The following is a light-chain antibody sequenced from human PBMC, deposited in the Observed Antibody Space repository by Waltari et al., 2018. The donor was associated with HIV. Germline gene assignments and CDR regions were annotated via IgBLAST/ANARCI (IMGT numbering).Light chain of an antibody. V-gene: IGLV1-51*01. CDR3: GTWDNGLSEVL. Sequence: QSGLTQPPSVSAAPGQRVTIYCSGTRTNIGNNSVSWYQQLPGAAPKLLIYDNDKRPSGIPDRFSASKSGTSVTLGITGLQTGDEATYYCGTWDNGLSEVLFGGGTKLTVL. CDR2: DND. J-gene: IGLJ2*01. CDR1: RTNIGNNS.